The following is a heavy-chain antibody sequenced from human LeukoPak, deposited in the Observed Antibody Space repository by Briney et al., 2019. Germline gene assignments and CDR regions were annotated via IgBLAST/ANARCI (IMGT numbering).Heavy chain of an antibody. V-gene: IGHV4-31*03. CDR2: IYYSGST. J-gene: IGHJ1*01. CDR3: ASSSGPEYFQP. Sequence: NPSQTLSLTCTVSGVSISSGGYYWSGIRQHPGKGLEWSGYIYYSGSTYYNPSLKSRVTIAVDTSKTQFSLTLSSVPAADTAVSSCASSSGPEYFQPWGQGTLVTVSS. CDR1: GVSISSGGYY. D-gene: IGHD3-22*01.